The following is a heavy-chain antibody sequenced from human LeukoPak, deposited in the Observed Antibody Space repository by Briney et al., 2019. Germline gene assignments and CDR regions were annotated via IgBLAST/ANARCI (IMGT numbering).Heavy chain of an antibody. Sequence: GGSLRLSCAASGFTFSSYAMSWVRQAPGKGLEWVSGISASGSSTYYADSVKGRFTISRDNSKDTLYLQMSSLRAEDTAVYYCAKGRAYSGSPRAFDIWGQGTVVTVSS. CDR1: GFTFSSYA. J-gene: IGHJ3*02. CDR3: AKGRAYSGSPRAFDI. V-gene: IGHV3-23*01. D-gene: IGHD1-26*01. CDR2: ISASGSST.